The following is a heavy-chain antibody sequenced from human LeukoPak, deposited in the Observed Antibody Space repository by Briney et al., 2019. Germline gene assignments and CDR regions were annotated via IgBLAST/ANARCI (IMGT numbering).Heavy chain of an antibody. Sequence: TSETLSLTCTVSGGSISSYYWSWIRQPPGKGLEWIGYIYYSGSTNYNPSLKSRVTISVDTSKNQFSLKLSSVTAADTAVYYCARRRYYYDSSGYYYDYFDYWGQGTLVTVSS. J-gene: IGHJ4*02. CDR2: IYYSGST. CDR1: GGSISSYY. CDR3: ARRRYYYDSSGYYYDYFDY. D-gene: IGHD3-22*01. V-gene: IGHV4-59*01.